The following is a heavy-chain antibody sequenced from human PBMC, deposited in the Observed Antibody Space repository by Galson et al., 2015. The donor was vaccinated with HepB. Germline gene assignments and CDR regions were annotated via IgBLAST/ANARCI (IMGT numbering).Heavy chain of an antibody. V-gene: IGHV3-30*03. CDR3: AITPQTLVGAEETLDY. J-gene: IGHJ4*02. CDR1: GFTFSSYG. D-gene: IGHD1-26*01. CDR2: ISYDGSNK. Sequence: SLRLSCAASGFTFSSYGMHWVRQAPGKGLEWVAGISYDGSNKYYADSVKGRFTISRDNSKNTLYLQMNSLRAEDTAVYYCAITPQTLVGAEETLDYWGQGTLVTVSS.